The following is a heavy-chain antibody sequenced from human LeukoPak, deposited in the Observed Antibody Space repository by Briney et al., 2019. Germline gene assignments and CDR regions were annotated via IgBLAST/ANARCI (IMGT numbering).Heavy chain of an antibody. CDR2: IYYSGNT. D-gene: IGHD2-15*01. J-gene: IGHJ4*02. V-gene: IGHV4-39*01. Sequence: PSETLSLTCAVSGDSNSSSVYYWGWIRQPPGRGLEWIGSIYYSGNTYYNPSLKSRVTISVDTSKNQFSLKLTSVTAADTAVYYSARPRQPNVKAANFEYWGQGTLVTVSS. CDR1: GDSNSSSVYY. CDR3: ARPRQPNVKAANFEY.